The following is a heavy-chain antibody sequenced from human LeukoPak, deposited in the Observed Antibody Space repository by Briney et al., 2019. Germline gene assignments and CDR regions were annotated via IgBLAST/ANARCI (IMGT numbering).Heavy chain of an antibody. CDR3: AKDLSWNTADR. J-gene: IGHJ5*02. V-gene: IGHV3-74*01. CDR2: INPDGTTT. CDR1: GFTVINYW. D-gene: IGHD1/OR15-1a*01. Sequence: GGSLRLSCVGSGFTVINYWMHWVRQAPGKGPVWVSRINPDGTTTYYADSVKGRFTITRDNDKNLLYLQMNGLRADDTAVYYCAKDLSWNTADRWGQGTLVTVSS.